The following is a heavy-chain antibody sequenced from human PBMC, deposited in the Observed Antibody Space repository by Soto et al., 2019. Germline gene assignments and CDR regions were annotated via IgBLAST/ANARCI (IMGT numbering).Heavy chain of an antibody. J-gene: IGHJ4*02. V-gene: IGHV1-46*01. Sequence: ASVKVSCKASGYTFTSYYMHLVRQAPGQGLEWMGIINPSGGSTSYAQKFQGRVTMTRDTSTSTVYMELSSLRSEDTAVYYCARGPTGAARPMSFDYWGQGTLVTVSS. CDR2: INPSGGST. D-gene: IGHD6-6*01. CDR3: ARGPTGAARPMSFDY. CDR1: GYTFTSYY.